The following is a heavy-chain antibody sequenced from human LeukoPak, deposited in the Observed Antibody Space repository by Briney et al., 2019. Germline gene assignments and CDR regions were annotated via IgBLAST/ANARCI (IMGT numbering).Heavy chain of an antibody. D-gene: IGHD3-3*01. V-gene: IGHV4-59*01. CDR1: GGSISNYY. J-gene: IGHJ6*02. Sequence: PSETLSLTCTVSGGSISNYYWSWIRQPPGKGLEWIGFIHYSGSTNYNPSLKSRVAISVDTSKNQFSLKLSSVTAADTAVYYCASSRYYDFWSGYLDIDYYYYGMDVWGQGTTVTVSS. CDR3: ASSRYYDFWSGYLDIDYYYYGMDV. CDR2: IHYSGST.